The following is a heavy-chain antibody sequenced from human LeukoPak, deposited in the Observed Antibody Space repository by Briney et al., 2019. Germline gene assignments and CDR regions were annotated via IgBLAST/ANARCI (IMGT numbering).Heavy chain of an antibody. Sequence: PGGSLRLSCVGSGFTFSRSAMSWVRLGPGKGLEWVSGISGSGGHTYYTDSVKGRFTISRDNSKTTVSLQMNSLTTDDTAVYYCAKEGRLTVAAVVVENYFDFWGQGTPVIVSA. J-gene: IGHJ4*02. D-gene: IGHD3-22*01. CDR2: ISGSGGHT. CDR1: GFTFSRSA. CDR3: AKEGRLTVAAVVVENYFDF. V-gene: IGHV3-23*01.